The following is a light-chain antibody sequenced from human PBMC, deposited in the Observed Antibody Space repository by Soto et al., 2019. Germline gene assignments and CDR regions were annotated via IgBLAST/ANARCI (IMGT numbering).Light chain of an antibody. CDR1: QSVSSY. J-gene: IGKJ4*01. Sequence: EIVLTQSPATLSLSPGERATLSCRASQSVSSYLAWYQQKPGQAPRLLIYDASNRATGIPVRFSGSGSGTDFTLTISSLEPEDFAVYYCQQRSNWPLLTFGGGTNVEIK. V-gene: IGKV3-11*01. CDR3: QQRSNWPLLT. CDR2: DAS.